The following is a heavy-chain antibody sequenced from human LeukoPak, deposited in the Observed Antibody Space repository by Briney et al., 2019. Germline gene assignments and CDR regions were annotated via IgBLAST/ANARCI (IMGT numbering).Heavy chain of an antibody. V-gene: IGHV5-51*01. J-gene: IGHJ4*02. CDR1: GYSFTSYW. CDR2: IYPDDSDT. CDR3: ASGHGLLWFGELFAY. Sequence: GESLKISCKGSGYSFTSYWIGWVRQMPGKGLEWMGIIYPDDSDTRYSPSFQGQVTISADKSISTAYLQWSSLKASDTAMYYCASGHGLLWFGELFAYWGQGTLVTVSS. D-gene: IGHD3-10*01.